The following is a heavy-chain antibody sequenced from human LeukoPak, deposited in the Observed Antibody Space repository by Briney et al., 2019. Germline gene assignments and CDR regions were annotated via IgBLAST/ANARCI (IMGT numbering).Heavy chain of an antibody. V-gene: IGHV4-38-2*01. CDR1: GYSISSGYH. J-gene: IGHJ5*02. D-gene: IGHD2-15*01. Sequence: PSETLSLTCAVSGYSISSGYHWGWVRHPPGKGPVWIGSMFHGGNTYCNPSLKSRVTMSIDTSMNQFSLNLTSVTAADTAVYLCARTLYCSGATCFSPELLDTWGQGTLVTVSS. CDR2: MFHGGNT. CDR3: ARTLYCSGATCFSPELLDT.